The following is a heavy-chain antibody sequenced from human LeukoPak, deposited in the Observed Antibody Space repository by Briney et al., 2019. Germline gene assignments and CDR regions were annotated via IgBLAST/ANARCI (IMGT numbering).Heavy chain of an antibody. CDR1: GFTFSSYS. J-gene: IGHJ4*02. D-gene: IGHD3-10*01. CDR3: AKDRRAGSYDY. V-gene: IGHV3-21*04. Sequence: GGSLRLSCAASGFTFSSYSMNWARQAPGKGLEWVSSITSSGTYIYSADSVKGRFTISRDNAKKSLYLQMNSLRAEDTAVYYCAKDRRAGSYDYWGQGTLVTVSS. CDR2: ITSSGTYI.